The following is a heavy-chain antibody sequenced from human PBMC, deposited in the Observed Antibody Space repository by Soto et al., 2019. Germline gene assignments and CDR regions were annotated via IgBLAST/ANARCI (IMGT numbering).Heavy chain of an antibody. J-gene: IGHJ4*01. CDR3: ARGERYSVRIFDY. D-gene: IGHD5-12*01. Sequence: SQTLSLTCAITGDSVSSNSAGWRWVRHSPSRGLDWLGRTYYRSKWYYEYAVSVRGRITINPDTSKNQYSLQLNSVTPEDTAVYFGARGERYSVRIFDYWGQGPMVTVSS. CDR2: TYYRSKWYY. CDR1: GDSVSSNSAG. V-gene: IGHV6-1*01.